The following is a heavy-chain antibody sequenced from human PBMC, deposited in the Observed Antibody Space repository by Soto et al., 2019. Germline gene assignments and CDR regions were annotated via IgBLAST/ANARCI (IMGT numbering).Heavy chain of an antibody. CDR1: GGSFSGYY. J-gene: IGHJ4*02. V-gene: IGHV4-34*01. CDR3: ARGHPGEQQLVRRNYFEY. CDR2: INHSVST. D-gene: IGHD6-13*01. Sequence: SETLSLTCAVYGGSFSGYYWSWIRQPPGKGLEWIGEINHSVSTNYNPSLKSRVTISVDTSKNQFSLKLSSVTAADTAVYYCARGHPGEQQLVRRNYFEYWGKGNMVNVSA.